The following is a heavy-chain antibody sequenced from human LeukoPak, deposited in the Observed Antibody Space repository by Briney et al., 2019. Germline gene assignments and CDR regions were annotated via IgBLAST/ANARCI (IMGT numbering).Heavy chain of an antibody. D-gene: IGHD4-23*01. V-gene: IGHV4-39*07. Sequence: SSETLSLTCTVSGGSISSSSYYWGWIRQPPGKGLEWIGSIYYSGSTYYNPSLKSRVTISVDTSKNQFSLKLSSVTAADTAVYYCAREDYGGNSGAEYFQHWGQGTLVTVSS. CDR3: AREDYGGNSGAEYFQH. J-gene: IGHJ1*01. CDR1: GGSISSSSYY. CDR2: IYYSGST.